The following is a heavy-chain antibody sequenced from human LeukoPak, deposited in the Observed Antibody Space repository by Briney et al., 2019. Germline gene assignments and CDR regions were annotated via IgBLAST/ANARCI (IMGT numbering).Heavy chain of an antibody. CDR3: ARDGDSSGWSPWYYYGMDV. J-gene: IGHJ6*02. Sequence: GGSLRLSCAASGFTFSSYSMNWVRQAPGKGLEWVSSISSSSSYIYYADSVKGRFTTSRDNAKNSLYLQMNSLRAEDTAVYYCARDGDSSGWSPWYYYGMDVWGQGTTVTVSS. D-gene: IGHD6-19*01. CDR1: GFTFSSYS. V-gene: IGHV3-21*01. CDR2: ISSSSSYI.